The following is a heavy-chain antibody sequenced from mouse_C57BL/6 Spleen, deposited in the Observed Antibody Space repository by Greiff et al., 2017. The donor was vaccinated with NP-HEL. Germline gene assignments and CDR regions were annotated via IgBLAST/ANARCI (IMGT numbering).Heavy chain of an antibody. Sequence: VQLQQPGAELVKPGASVKLSCKASGYTFTSYWMHWVKQRPGQGLEWIGMIHPNSGSTNYNEKFKSKATLTVDKSSSTAYMQLSSLTSADSAVYYCARSVTAQATLFAYWGQGTLVTVSA. CDR3: ARSVTAQATLFAY. CDR1: GYTFTSYW. D-gene: IGHD3-2*02. CDR2: IHPNSGST. J-gene: IGHJ3*01. V-gene: IGHV1-64*01.